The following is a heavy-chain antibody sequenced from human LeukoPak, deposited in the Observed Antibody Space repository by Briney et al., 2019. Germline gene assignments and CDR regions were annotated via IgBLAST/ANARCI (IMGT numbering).Heavy chain of an antibody. D-gene: IGHD4-23*01. CDR3: ARGSVPTVVTPGGLDY. V-gene: IGHV3-64*01. CDR1: GFTFSSYA. J-gene: IGHJ4*02. Sequence: GGSLRLSCAASGFTFSSYAMPWVRQAPGKGLEYVSAISSNGGSTYYANSVRGRFTISRDNSKNTLYLQMGSLRAEDMAVYYCARGSVPTVVTPGGLDYWGQGTLVTVSS. CDR2: ISSNGGST.